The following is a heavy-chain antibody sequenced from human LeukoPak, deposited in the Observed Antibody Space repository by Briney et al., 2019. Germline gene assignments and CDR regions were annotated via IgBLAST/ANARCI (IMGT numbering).Heavy chain of an antibody. CDR1: GGSVSYYY. CDR2: FYYSGST. J-gene: IGHJ4*02. D-gene: IGHD6-13*01. CDR3: ATVIGATVSYFDY. Sequence: PSETLSLTCTVSGGSVSYYYWNWIRQPPGKGLEWIGYFYYSGSTYYNPSLKSRVTISVDTSKNQFSLKLSSVTAADTAVYFCATVIGATVSYFDYWGQGTLVTVSS. V-gene: IGHV4-59*02.